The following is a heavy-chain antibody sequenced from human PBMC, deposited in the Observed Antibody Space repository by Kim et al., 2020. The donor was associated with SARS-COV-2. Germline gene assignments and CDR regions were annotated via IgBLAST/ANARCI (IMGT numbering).Heavy chain of an antibody. CDR1: GFSFRSYW. V-gene: IGHV3-74*01. CDR3: AREVGSGWYGDAY. D-gene: IGHD6-19*01. Sequence: GGSLRLSCAASGFSFRSYWMHWVRQVPGKGLVWVSRINSDGSSTNYADSVKGRFTISRDNAKNTLYLQMNSLRAEDTAVYYCAREVGSGWYGDAYWGQGTLVTVSS. CDR2: INSDGSST. J-gene: IGHJ4*02.